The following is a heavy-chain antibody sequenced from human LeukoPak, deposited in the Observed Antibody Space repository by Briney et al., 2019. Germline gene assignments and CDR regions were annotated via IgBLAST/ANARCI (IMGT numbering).Heavy chain of an antibody. D-gene: IGHD3-9*01. Sequence: GGSLRLSCAASGFTFSSYAMSWVRQAPGKGREWVSAISGSGGSTYYADSVKGRFTISRDNSKNTLYLQMNSLRAEDTAVYYCARGGRYFDCPDYWGQGTLVTVSS. J-gene: IGHJ4*02. V-gene: IGHV3-23*01. CDR1: GFTFSSYA. CDR3: ARGGRYFDCPDY. CDR2: ISGSGGST.